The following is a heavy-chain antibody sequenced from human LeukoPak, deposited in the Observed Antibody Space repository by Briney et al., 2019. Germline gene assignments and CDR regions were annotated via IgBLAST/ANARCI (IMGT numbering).Heavy chain of an antibody. J-gene: IGHJ4*02. D-gene: IGHD6-13*01. CDR2: INPSGGST. Sequence: ASVKVSRKASGYTFISYYIHWVRQAPGQGLEWMGIINPSGGSTTYAQKLQGRVTMTRDTSTSTVYMELSSLRSEDTAVYYCARTAGKRFDYWGQGTLVTVSS. V-gene: IGHV1-46*01. CDR1: GYTFISYY. CDR3: ARTAGKRFDY.